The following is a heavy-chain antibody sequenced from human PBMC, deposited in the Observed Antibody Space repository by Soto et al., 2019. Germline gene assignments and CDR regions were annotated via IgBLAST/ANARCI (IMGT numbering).Heavy chain of an antibody. J-gene: IGHJ6*02. D-gene: IGHD6-13*01. Sequence: SVKVSCKASGGTFSSYAISWVRQAPGQGLEWMGGIIPIFGTANYAQKFQGRVTITADESTSTAYMELSSLRSEDTAVYYCARAGSWYPLYYYYGMDVWGQGTTVTVSS. V-gene: IGHV1-69*13. CDR2: IIPIFGTA. CDR1: GGTFSSYA. CDR3: ARAGSWYPLYYYYGMDV.